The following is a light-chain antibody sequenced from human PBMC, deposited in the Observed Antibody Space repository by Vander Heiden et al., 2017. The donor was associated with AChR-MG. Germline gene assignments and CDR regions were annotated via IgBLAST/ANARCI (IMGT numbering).Light chain of an antibody. CDR2: GAS. V-gene: IGKV3D-15*01. CDR3: QHHDNWPPHT. CDR1: QSISNN. J-gene: IGKJ2*01. Sequence: EILMTQSPATLSVSPGERATLPCRARQSISNNLAWDQQRPGQVPRPIIYGASTRATGTPARVSGSGCGTEFTFTISSLQSEDVAVYYCQHHDNWPPHTFGQGTKVEIK.